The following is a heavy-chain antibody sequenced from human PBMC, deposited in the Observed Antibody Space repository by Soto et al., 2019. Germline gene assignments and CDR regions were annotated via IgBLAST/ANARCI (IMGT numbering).Heavy chain of an antibody. CDR3: ARRWGETYYYDSSGYYFDY. CDR2: IYYSGST. V-gene: IGHV4-31*03. CDR1: GGSSSSGGYY. D-gene: IGHD3-22*01. Sequence: SETLSLTCTVSGGSSSSGGYYWSWIRQHPGKGLEWIGYIYYSGSTYYNPSLKSRVTISVDTSKNQFSLKLSSVTAADTAVYYCARRWGETYYYDSSGYYFDYWGQGTLVTVSS. J-gene: IGHJ4*02.